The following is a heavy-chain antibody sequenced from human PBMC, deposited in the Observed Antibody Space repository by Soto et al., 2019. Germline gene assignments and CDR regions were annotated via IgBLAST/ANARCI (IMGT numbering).Heavy chain of an antibody. Sequence: TSETLSLTCTVSGGSISSYYWSWIRQPPGKGLEWIGYIYYSGSTNYNPSLKSRVTISVDTSKNQFSLKLSSVTAADTAVYYCARLWGGLGRFDYWGQGTLVTVSS. V-gene: IGHV4-59*08. CDR2: IYYSGST. D-gene: IGHD1-26*01. J-gene: IGHJ4*02. CDR3: ARLWGGLGRFDY. CDR1: GGSISSYY.